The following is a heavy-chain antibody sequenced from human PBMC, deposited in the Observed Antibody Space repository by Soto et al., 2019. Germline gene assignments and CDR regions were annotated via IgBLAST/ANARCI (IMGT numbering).Heavy chain of an antibody. CDR1: GFTFSSYG. CDR3: AKGGDYYGSGTLGTFDY. Sequence: GGSLRLSCAASGFTFSSYGMHWVRQAPGKGLEWVAVISYDGSNKYYADSVKGRFTISRDNSKNTLYLQMNSLRAEDTAVYYCAKGGDYYGSGTLGTFDYWGQGTLVTVSS. CDR2: ISYDGSNK. V-gene: IGHV3-30*18. D-gene: IGHD3-10*01. J-gene: IGHJ4*02.